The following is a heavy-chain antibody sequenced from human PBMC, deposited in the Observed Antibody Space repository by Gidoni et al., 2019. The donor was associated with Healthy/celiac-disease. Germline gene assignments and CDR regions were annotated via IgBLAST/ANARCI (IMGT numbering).Heavy chain of an antibody. CDR1: GVTCRDSY. CDR2: ISSSSSYT. V-gene: IGHV3-11*06. Sequence: QVQLVESGGGLLKPGGSLRLSCAASGVTCRDSYISWIRQAPGKGLEVVSEISSSSSYTDDADSGKGRVPISRDNAKNSPYLQMNSLRAEDTAVYYCAREGVGGSGGSCYRDWFDPWGQGTLVTVSS. D-gene: IGHD2-15*01. CDR3: AREGVGGSGGSCYRDWFDP. J-gene: IGHJ5*02.